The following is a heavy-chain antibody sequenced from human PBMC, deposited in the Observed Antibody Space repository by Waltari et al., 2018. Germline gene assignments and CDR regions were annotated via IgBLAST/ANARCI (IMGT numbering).Heavy chain of an antibody. CDR1: GFTFSAYA. CDR3: ARVPTVVLSLAVYFDY. Sequence: EVQLMESGGALVQPGGYLRLSCIPSGFTFSAYAMTWGRQAPGKGLEWVSYISSSSSAIYYADSVKGRFTISRDNANNSLYLQMNSLRAEDTAIYYCARVPTVVLSLAVYFDYWGQGSLVTVSS. D-gene: IGHD4-17*01. J-gene: IGHJ4*02. CDR2: ISSSSSAI. V-gene: IGHV3-48*01.